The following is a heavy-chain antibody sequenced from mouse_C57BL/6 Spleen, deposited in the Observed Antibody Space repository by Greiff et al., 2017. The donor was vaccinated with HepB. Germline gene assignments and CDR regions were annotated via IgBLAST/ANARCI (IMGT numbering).Heavy chain of an antibody. Sequence: DVMLVESGGGLVKPGGSLKLSCAASGFTFSDYGMHWVRQAPEKGLEWVAYISSGSSTIYYADTVKGRFTITRDNAKNTLFLQLTSLRSEDTAMYYCASRYGIIFDYWGQGTTLTVSS. CDR3: ASRYGIIFDY. V-gene: IGHV5-17*01. D-gene: IGHD2-10*02. CDR2: ISSGSSTI. J-gene: IGHJ2*01. CDR1: GFTFSDYG.